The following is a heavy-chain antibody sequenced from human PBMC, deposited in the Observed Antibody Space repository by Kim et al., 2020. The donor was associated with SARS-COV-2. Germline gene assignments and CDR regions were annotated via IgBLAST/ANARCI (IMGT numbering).Heavy chain of an antibody. CDR2: EGRST. J-gene: IGHJ4*02. Sequence: EGRSTSLVASVKGRFTNSRDNAKKIRYLQMTSLRAEDTAVYYCARNWGLGYWGQGTLVTVSS. V-gene: IGHV3-74*01. CDR3: ARNWGLGY. D-gene: IGHD7-27*01.